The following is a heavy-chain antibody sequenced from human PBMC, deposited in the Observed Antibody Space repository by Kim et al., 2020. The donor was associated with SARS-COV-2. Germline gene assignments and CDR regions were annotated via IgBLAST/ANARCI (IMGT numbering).Heavy chain of an antibody. Sequence: YPGSVKGRFTISRENAKNSLYLQMNSLRAGDTAVYYCARGVVGAAYGMDVWGQGTTVTVSS. V-gene: IGHV3-13*01. J-gene: IGHJ6*02. D-gene: IGHD1-26*01. CDR3: ARGVVGAAYGMDV.